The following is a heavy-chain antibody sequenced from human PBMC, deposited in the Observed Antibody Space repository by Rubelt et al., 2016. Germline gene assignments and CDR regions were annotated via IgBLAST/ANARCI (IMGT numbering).Heavy chain of an antibody. J-gene: IGHJ4*02. D-gene: IGHD6-13*01. CDR3: ARTYSSTWTRFDY. CDR1: GDSISSSSYY. CDR2: IYYSGST. Sequence: QPQLQESGPGLVKPSETLSLTCTVSGDSISSSSYYWGWIRQPPEKGLEWIGSIYYSGSTYYNPSLKSRVTISIDTSKNQSPLNLTSVTAADTAVYYCARTYSSTWTRFDYWGQGTLVTVSS. V-gene: IGHV4-39*01.